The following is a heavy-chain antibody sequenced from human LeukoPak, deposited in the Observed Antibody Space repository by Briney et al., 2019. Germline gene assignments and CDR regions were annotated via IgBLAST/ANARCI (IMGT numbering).Heavy chain of an antibody. Sequence: SAKVSCKASGGTFSSYAISWVRQAPGQGLEWMGGIIPIFGTANYAQKFQGRVTITADESTSTAYMELSSLRSEDTAVYYCARGSAYSSSQDGMDVWGQGTTVTVSS. CDR3: ARGSAYSSSQDGMDV. CDR2: IIPIFGTA. V-gene: IGHV1-69*01. D-gene: IGHD6-13*01. J-gene: IGHJ6*02. CDR1: GGTFSSYA.